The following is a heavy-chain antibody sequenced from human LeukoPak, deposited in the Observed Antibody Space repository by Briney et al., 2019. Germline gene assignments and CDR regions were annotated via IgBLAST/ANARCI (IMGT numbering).Heavy chain of an antibody. J-gene: IGHJ4*02. CDR1: GFTFSSYA. CDR2: ISGSGGST. V-gene: IGHV3-23*01. CDR3: AKKRERYYDSLIDY. Sequence: GGSLRLSCAASGFTFSSYAMSWVRQAPGKGPEWVSAISGSGGSTYYADSVKGRFTISRDNSKNTLYLQMNSLRAEDTAVYYCAKKRERYYDSLIDYWGQGTLVTVSS. D-gene: IGHD3-22*01.